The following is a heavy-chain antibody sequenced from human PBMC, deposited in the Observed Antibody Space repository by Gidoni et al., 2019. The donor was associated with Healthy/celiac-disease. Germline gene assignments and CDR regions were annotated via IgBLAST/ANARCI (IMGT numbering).Heavy chain of an antibody. J-gene: IGHJ4*02. CDR2: IYYSGST. CDR1: GGSISSSSYY. V-gene: IGHV4-39*01. CDR3: ARVAVTTYYFDY. D-gene: IGHD4-17*01. Sequence: QLQLQESGPGLVKPSETLSLTCTVSGGSISSSSYYWGWIRQPPGKGLEWIGSIYYSGSTYYNPSLKSRVTISVDTSKNQFSLKLSSVTAADTAVYYCARVAVTTYYFDYWGQGTLVTVSS.